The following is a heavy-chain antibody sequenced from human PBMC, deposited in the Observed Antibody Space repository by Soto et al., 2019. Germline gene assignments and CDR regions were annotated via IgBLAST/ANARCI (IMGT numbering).Heavy chain of an antibody. Sequence: QVQLVQSGAEVKKPGSSVKVSCKDSGGTFSSFTINWVRQSPGQGLEWMGGIIPIYGTANYSQKFQGRVTITEDASTRTAYMELSSLRSEDTAVSYCAKDRRADWESYYYYAMDVWGQGTTVTVSS. V-gene: IGHV1-69*01. D-gene: IGHD1-26*01. CDR1: GGTFSSFT. CDR2: IIPIYGTA. CDR3: AKDRRADWESYYYYAMDV. J-gene: IGHJ6*02.